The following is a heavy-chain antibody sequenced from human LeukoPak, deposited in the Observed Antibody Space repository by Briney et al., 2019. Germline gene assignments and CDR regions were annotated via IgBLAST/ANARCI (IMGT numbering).Heavy chain of an antibody. J-gene: IGHJ4*02. V-gene: IGHV3-53*04. D-gene: IGHD1-14*01. CDR1: GVTVSRDY. CDR3: ANRMTF. Sequence: GGSLRLSCAASGVTVSRDYMSWVRQAPGKGLEWVSVIYSDGRTYYADSVKGRFTISRHNSKNTLFLQMDSLRTEDTAIYYCANRMTFGGQGTLVTVSS. CDR2: IYSDGRT.